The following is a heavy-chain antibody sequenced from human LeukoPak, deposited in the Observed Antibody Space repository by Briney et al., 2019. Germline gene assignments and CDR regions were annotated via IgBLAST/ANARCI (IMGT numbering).Heavy chain of an antibody. CDR2: IYTSGST. CDR3: VIDWGYGQDY. Sequence: PSETLSLTCTVSGGSISSGSYYWSWIRQPAGKGLEWIGRIYTSGSTNYNPSLKSRATISVDTSKNQSSLKLSSVTAADTAVYYGVIDWGYGQDYWGQGTLVTVSS. CDR1: GGSISSGSYY. D-gene: IGHD3-16*01. J-gene: IGHJ4*02. V-gene: IGHV4-61*02.